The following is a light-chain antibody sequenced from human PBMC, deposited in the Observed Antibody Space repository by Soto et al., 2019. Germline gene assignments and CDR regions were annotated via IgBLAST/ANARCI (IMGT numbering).Light chain of an antibody. CDR1: QTIAPY. CDR3: QQSYTQNT. J-gene: IGKJ2*01. Sequence: DIHLTQSPSSLSASVGDSVTITCRASQTIAPYLHWYQQKPGKAPQLLIYSTSSLQSGVPSRFSGSVSGTDFTLTINSLQPEDFATYYCQQSYTQNTCGQGTTVEIK. CDR2: STS. V-gene: IGKV1-39*01.